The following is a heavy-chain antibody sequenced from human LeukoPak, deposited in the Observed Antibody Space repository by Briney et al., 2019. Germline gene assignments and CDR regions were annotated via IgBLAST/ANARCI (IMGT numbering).Heavy chain of an antibody. J-gene: IGHJ4*02. CDR1: GFTFSSYA. Sequence: GRSLRLSCAASGFTFSSYAMHWVRQAPGKGLEWVAVISYDGSNKYYADSVKGRFTISRDNSKNTLYLQMNSLRAEDTAVHYCARERYGDFQGYWGQGTLVTVSS. CDR3: ARERYGDFQGY. CDR2: ISYDGSNK. D-gene: IGHD4-17*01. V-gene: IGHV3-30-3*01.